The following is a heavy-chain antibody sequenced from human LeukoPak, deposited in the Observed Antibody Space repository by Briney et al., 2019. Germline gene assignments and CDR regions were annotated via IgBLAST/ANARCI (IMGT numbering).Heavy chain of an antibody. Sequence: ASVKVSCKASGYTFTGYYMHWVRQAPGQGLEWMRWINPNSGGTNYAQKFQGRVTMTRDTSISTAYMELSRLRSGDTAVYYCARSPDILTGENFDYWGQGTLVTVSS. J-gene: IGHJ4*02. CDR2: INPNSGGT. CDR1: GYTFTGYY. V-gene: IGHV1-2*02. CDR3: ARSPDILTGENFDY. D-gene: IGHD3-9*01.